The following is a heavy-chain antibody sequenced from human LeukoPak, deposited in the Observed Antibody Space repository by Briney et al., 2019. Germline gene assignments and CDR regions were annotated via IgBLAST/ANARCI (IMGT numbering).Heavy chain of an antibody. CDR1: GYTFTGYY. CDR2: ISAYNGNT. V-gene: IGHV1-18*04. CDR3: AIIAVAGTSGFDY. D-gene: IGHD6-19*01. J-gene: IGHJ4*02. Sequence: ASVKVSCKASGYTFTGYYMHWVRQAPGQGLEWMGWISAYNGNTNYAQKLQGRVTMTTDTSTSTAYMDLRSLRSDDTAVYYCAIIAVAGTSGFDYWGQGTLVTVSS.